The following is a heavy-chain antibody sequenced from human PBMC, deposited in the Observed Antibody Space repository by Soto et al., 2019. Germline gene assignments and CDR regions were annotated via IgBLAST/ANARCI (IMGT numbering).Heavy chain of an antibody. CDR2: IIPIFGTA. CDR3: ARTDSSGYYYYYYGMDV. CDR1: GGTFSSYA. J-gene: IGHJ6*02. V-gene: IGHV1-69*13. Sequence: SVKVSCKASGGTFSSYAISWVRQAPGQGLEWMGGIIPIFGTANYAQKFQGRVTITADESTSTAYMELSSLRSEDTAVYYCARTDSSGYYYYYYGMDVWGQGTTVTVSS. D-gene: IGHD3-22*01.